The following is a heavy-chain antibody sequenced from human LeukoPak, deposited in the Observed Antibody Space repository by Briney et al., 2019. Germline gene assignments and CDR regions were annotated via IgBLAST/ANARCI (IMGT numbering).Heavy chain of an antibody. D-gene: IGHD6-19*01. Sequence: GGSLRLSCAASGFTFSSYAMHWVRQAPGKGLEWVAVISYDGSNKYYADSVKGRFTISRDNSKNTLYLQMNSLRAEDTAVYYCARGEVWIAVAIPYYFDYWGQGTLVTVSS. J-gene: IGHJ4*02. V-gene: IGHV3-30*04. CDR3: ARGEVWIAVAIPYYFDY. CDR1: GFTFSSYA. CDR2: ISYDGSNK.